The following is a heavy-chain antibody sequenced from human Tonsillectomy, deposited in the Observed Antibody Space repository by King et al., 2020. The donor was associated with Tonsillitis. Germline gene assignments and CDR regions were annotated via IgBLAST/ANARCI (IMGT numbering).Heavy chain of an antibody. J-gene: IGHJ3*02. CDR3: AKELGYCSSTSCYAGFDAFDI. Sequence: VQLVESGGGLVQPGRSLRLSCAASGFTFDDYAMHWVRQAPGKGLEWGSGISWNSGSIGYADSVKGRFTISRDNAKNSLYLQMNSLRAEDTALYYCAKELGYCSSTSCYAGFDAFDIWGQGTMVTVSS. V-gene: IGHV3-9*01. CDR2: ISWNSGSI. D-gene: IGHD2-2*01. CDR1: GFTFDDYA.